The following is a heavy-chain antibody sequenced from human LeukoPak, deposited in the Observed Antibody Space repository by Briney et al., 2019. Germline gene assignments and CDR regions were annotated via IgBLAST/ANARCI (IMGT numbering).Heavy chain of an antibody. J-gene: IGHJ4*02. Sequence: FXXXSYAMHWVRQAPGXGLEWVAFIRNDGSDKHYADSVKGRFTISRDNSKNTLYLQMNSLRAADTAVYYCACXSTXCXAAXXYWGQGTLVTVSS. V-gene: IGHV3-30*02. D-gene: IGHD2-2*01. CDR3: ACXSTXCXAAXXY. CDR2: IRNDGSDK. CDR1: FXXXSYA.